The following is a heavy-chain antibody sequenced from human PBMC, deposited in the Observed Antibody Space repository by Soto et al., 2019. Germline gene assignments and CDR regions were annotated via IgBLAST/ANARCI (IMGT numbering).Heavy chain of an antibody. Sequence: EVQLVESGGGLVKPGGSLRLSCAASGFTFSSYTMSWVRQAPGKGLEWVSSINNRGTYTVYADSVKGRFTISRDNAKNSVYLQLNSLRAEDSAVYYCQREEYDDWGQGTLVTVSS. CDR1: GFTFSSYT. V-gene: IGHV3-21*06. CDR3: QREEYDD. CDR2: INNRGTYT. D-gene: IGHD1-26*01. J-gene: IGHJ4*02.